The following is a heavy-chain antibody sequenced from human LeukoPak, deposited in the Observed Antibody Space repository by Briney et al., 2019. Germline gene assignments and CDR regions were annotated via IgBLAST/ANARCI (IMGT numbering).Heavy chain of an antibody. CDR3: ARLDNYYDSSGYAFDI. D-gene: IGHD3-22*01. CDR2: IFRTGNI. CDR1: GFTVSATY. V-gene: IGHV3-66*04. Sequence: GGSLRLSCAASGFTVSATYIGWVRQAPGKGLDWVSVIFRTGNIFYADSVGGRFSISRDNSKNTLSLQMSSLKASDTAMYYCARLDNYYDSSGYAFDIWGQGTMVTVSS. J-gene: IGHJ3*02.